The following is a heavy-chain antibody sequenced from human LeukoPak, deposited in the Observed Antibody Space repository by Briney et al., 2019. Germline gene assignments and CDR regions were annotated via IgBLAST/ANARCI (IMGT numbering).Heavy chain of an antibody. V-gene: IGHV3-30*02. CDR2: IRYDGSNK. CDR3: AKSIDSSGYYSPFYFEY. Sequence: GGSLRLSCAASGFTFSSYGMHWVRQAPGKGLEWVAFIRYDGSNKYYADSVKGRFTISRDNSKNTLYLQMNSLRAEDTAVYYCAKSIDSSGYYSPFYFEYWGQGTLVTVSS. D-gene: IGHD3-22*01. CDR1: GFTFSSYG. J-gene: IGHJ4*02.